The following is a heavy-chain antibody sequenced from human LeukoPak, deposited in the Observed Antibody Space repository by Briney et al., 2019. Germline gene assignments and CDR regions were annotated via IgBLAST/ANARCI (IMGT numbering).Heavy chain of an antibody. J-gene: IGHJ6*03. Sequence: SETLSLTCTVSGGSINSRSYYWGWIRQPPGKGLEWIGSVYYGGTTYYTPSLKSRVTISEDTSKNHFSLKLSSVTAADTAVYYCARRATTVTTGYYYYYMDVWGKGTTVTVSS. D-gene: IGHD4-17*01. CDR3: ARRATTVTTGYYYYYMDV. CDR2: VYYGGTT. V-gene: IGHV4-39*02. CDR1: GGSINSRSYY.